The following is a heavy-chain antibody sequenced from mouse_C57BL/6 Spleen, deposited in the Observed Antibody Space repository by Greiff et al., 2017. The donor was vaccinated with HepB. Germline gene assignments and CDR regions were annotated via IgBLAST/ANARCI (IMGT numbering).Heavy chain of an antibody. V-gene: IGHV5-15*01. Sequence: EVHLVESGGGLVQPGGSLKLSCAASGFTFSDYGMAWVRQAPRKGPEWVAFISNLAYSIYYADTVTGRFTISRENAKNTLYLEMSSRRPEDTARYYCASQKGMSTTGYCDVWGTGTTVTVSS. CDR2: ISNLAYSI. D-gene: IGHD2-4*01. J-gene: IGHJ1*03. CDR1: GFTFSDYG. CDR3: ASQKGMSTTGYCDV.